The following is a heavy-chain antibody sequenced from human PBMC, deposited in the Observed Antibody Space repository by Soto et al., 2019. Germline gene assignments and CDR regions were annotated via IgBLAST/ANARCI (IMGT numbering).Heavy chain of an antibody. CDR3: ARDHITIFGVVTPGWFDP. CDR1: GGTFSSYT. J-gene: IGHJ5*02. D-gene: IGHD3-3*01. V-gene: IGHV1-69*08. Sequence: QVQLVQSGAEVKKPGSSVKVSCKASGGTFSSYTISWVRQAPGQGLEWMGRIIPILGIANHAQKFQGRVTMTGDNSTSTAYMELGSLRSEYTAVYYCARDHITIFGVVTPGWFDPWGQGTLVTVSS. CDR2: IIPILGIA.